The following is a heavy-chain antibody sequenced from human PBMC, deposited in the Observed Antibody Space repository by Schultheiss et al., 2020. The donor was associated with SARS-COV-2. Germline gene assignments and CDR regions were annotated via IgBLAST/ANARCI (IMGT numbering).Heavy chain of an antibody. CDR3: VRAAGGNSGYVEIDY. CDR2: ISYDGSYK. CDR1: GFTFSSYA. J-gene: IGHJ4*02. Sequence: GGSLRLSCAASGFTFSSYAMSWVRQAPGKGLEWVAVISYDGSYKYYADSVKGRFTISRDNAKNTLYLQMSSLSAEDTAVYYCVRAAGGNSGYVEIDYWGQGTLVTVAS. D-gene: IGHD5-12*01. V-gene: IGHV3-30*04.